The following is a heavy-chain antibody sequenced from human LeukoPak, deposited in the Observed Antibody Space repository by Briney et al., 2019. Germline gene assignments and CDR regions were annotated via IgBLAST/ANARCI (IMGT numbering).Heavy chain of an antibody. CDR2: LSSNGGRT. CDR3: ARGGFCSGGSCYSGLRIWYFDL. J-gene: IGHJ2*01. D-gene: IGHD2-15*01. CDR1: GFTFSSYV. Sequence: GGSLRLSCAASGFTFSSYVMHWVRQAPGKGLEYVSALSSNGGRTYYANSVKGRFTISRDNSKNTLYLQMGSLTTEDMAVYYCARGGFCSGGSCYSGLRIWYFDLWGRGTLVTVSS. V-gene: IGHV3-64*01.